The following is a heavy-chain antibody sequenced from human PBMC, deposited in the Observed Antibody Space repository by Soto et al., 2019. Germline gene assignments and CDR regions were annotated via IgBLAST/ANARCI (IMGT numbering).Heavy chain of an antibody. J-gene: IGHJ6*02. Sequence: GGSLRLSCAASGFTVSSSHMSWVRKAPGKGLEWVSIIHSGGSTSYADSVRGRFTISSDVSKSTVYLQMNSLRAEDTAVYYCAKRIKPDVLQVLQSARGHTLRNAMDVWGQGTTVTVSS. CDR2: IHSGGST. CDR1: GFTVSSSH. CDR3: AKRIKPDVLQVLQSARGHTLRNAMDV. D-gene: IGHD3-10*01. V-gene: IGHV3-53*01.